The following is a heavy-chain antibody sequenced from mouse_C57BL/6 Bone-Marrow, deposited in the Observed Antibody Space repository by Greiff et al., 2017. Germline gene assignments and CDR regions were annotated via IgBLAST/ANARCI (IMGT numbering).Heavy chain of an antibody. CDR3: VRGDYGDFDY. Sequence: VQLQQPGAELVKPGASVKLSCKASGYTFTSYWMHWVKQRPGQGLAWIGMIHPNSGSTNYNEKFKSKATLTVDKSSSTAYMQLSSLTSEDSAVYYCVRGDYGDFDYWGQGTTLTVSS. D-gene: IGHD2-4*01. J-gene: IGHJ2*01. V-gene: IGHV1-64*01. CDR2: IHPNSGST. CDR1: GYTFTSYW.